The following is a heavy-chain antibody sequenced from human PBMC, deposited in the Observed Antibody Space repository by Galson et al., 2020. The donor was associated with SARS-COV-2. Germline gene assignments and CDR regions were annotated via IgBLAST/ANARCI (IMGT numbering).Heavy chain of an antibody. Sequence: SETLSLTCAVYVGSFSDYYWTWIRQPPGKGLEWIGEISHSGSTNYNPSLKSRVTISVDTSKNQFSLRLTSVTAADTAVYYCARRADSGSWFGFDYWCQGTLVTVSS. CDR1: VGSFSDYY. CDR3: ARRADSGSWFGFDY. D-gene: IGHD6-13*01. CDR2: ISHSGST. J-gene: IGHJ4*02. V-gene: IGHV4-34*01.